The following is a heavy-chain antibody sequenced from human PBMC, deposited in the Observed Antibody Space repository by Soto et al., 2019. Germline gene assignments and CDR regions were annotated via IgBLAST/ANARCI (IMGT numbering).Heavy chain of an antibody. Sequence: QVHLQQWGAGLLKPSETLSLTCAVFCWSVKSCNYYWSWIRQARGKGLEGIGAMSHSGGTHFNPSLKSRVTISVDTSKNQFSLKMSSVTAADTALYYCARVERGTATTVVDAFDIWGPGTMVTVSS. CDR1: CWSVKSCNYY. V-gene: IGHV4-34*01. J-gene: IGHJ3*02. D-gene: IGHD1-1*01. CDR2: MSHSGGT. CDR3: ARVERGTATTVVDAFDI.